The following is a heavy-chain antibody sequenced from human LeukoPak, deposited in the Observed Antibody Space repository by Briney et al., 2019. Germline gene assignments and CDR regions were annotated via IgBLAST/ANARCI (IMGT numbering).Heavy chain of an antibody. V-gene: IGHV1-24*01. CDR3: TTSIRLHPEYFQL. J-gene: IGHJ1*01. D-gene: IGHD2-21*02. CDR1: GYTLTELS. CDR2: FDPEDGQT. Sequence: ASDKVSCKVSGYTLTELSMHWVRQPPGKGLEWKGGFDPEDGQTLHAQKLQGRVTMTEDTSTDTAHMELSSLRSEDTAVYYCTTSIRLHPEYFQLGGQGTLDTVSS.